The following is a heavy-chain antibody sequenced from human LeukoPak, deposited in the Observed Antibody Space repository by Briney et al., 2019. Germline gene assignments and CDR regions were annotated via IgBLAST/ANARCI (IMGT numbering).Heavy chain of an antibody. CDR1: GFTFSSYA. V-gene: IGHV3-23*01. CDR3: ARGGGRSTMIVADV. D-gene: IGHD3-22*01. Sequence: GGSLRLSCAASGFTFSSYAMSWVRQAPGKGLEWVSGIGASGANTYYADSVKGRFTISRDNSKNTLYLQMNSLRAEDTAVYYCARGGGRSTMIVADVWGQGTTVTVSS. J-gene: IGHJ6*02. CDR2: IGASGANT.